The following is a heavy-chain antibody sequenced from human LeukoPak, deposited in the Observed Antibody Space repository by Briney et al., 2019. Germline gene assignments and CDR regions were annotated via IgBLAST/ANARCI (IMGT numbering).Heavy chain of an antibody. V-gene: IGHV1-69*04. D-gene: IGHD6-19*01. J-gene: IGHJ5*02. CDR3: ARDGIAVAGTRFDP. CDR2: IIPILGIA. CDR1: GCTFSSYA. Sequence: SVKVSCKASGCTFSSYAINWLRQAPGQGLEWMGRIIPILGIANYAQKFQGRVTITADKSTSTAYMELSSLRSEDTAVYYCARDGIAVAGTRFDPWGQGTLVTVSS.